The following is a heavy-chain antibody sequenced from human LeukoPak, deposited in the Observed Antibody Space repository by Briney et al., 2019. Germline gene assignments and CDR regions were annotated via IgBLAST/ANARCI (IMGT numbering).Heavy chain of an antibody. CDR2: IYYSGST. D-gene: IGHD5-12*01. Sequence: SETLSLTRTVSGGSISSSSYYWGWIRKPPGRGLGGIGSIYYSGSTYYNPSLKSRVTISVDTSKNQFSLKLSSVTAADTAVYYCARQEGDIVATYYYMDVWGKGTTVTVSS. CDR3: ARQEGDIVATYYYMDV. V-gene: IGHV4-39*01. CDR1: GGSISSSSYY. J-gene: IGHJ6*03.